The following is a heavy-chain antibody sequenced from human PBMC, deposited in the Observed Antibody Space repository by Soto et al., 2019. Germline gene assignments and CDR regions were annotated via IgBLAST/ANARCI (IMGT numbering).Heavy chain of an antibody. CDR3: ASRYYYDSSGYYYTVPSFFDY. J-gene: IGHJ4*02. V-gene: IGHV4-39*01. Sequence: QLQLQESGPGLVKPSETLSLTCTVSGGSISSSSYYWGWIRQPPGKGLEWIGSIYYSGSTYYNPSLKRRVTISVDTSKNQFALKLSSVTGADTAVYYCASRYYYDSSGYYYTVPSFFDYWGQGTLVTVSS. CDR2: IYYSGST. D-gene: IGHD3-22*01. CDR1: GGSISSSSYY.